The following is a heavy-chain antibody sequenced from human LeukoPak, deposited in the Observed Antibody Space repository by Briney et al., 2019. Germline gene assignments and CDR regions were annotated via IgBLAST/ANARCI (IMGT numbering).Heavy chain of an antibody. CDR1: GYTFTGYY. J-gene: IGHJ4*02. V-gene: IGHV1-2*02. CDR3: ARGRGWDSSGYYYVY. D-gene: IGHD3-22*01. CDR2: INPNSGGT. Sequence: KVSCKASGYTFTGYYMHWVRQAPGQGLEWMGWINPNSGGTNYAQKFQGRVTMTRDTSISTAYTELSRLRSDDTAVYYCARGRGWDSSGYYYVYWGQGTLVTVSS.